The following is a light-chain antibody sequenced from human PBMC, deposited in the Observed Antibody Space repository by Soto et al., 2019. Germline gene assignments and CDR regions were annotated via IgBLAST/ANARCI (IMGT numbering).Light chain of an antibody. J-gene: IGLJ1*01. V-gene: IGLV2-23*02. CDR1: SSDVEIYNF. CDR3: CSDASNSACV. Sequence: QSVLTQPASVSGSPGQSITISCTGTSSDVEIYNFVSWYQQHPGRAPKFVIYEVSKRPSGISNRFSGSKSGNTASLTISGLQPEDEADYYGCSDASNSACVFGTGTKVIVL. CDR2: EVS.